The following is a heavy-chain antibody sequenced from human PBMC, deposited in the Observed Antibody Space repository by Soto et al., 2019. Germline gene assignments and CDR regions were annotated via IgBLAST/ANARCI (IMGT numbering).Heavy chain of an antibody. CDR2: VYSGSNS. V-gene: IGHV3-53*02. CDR3: ARVQSAYGGNWFDP. J-gene: IGHJ5*02. Sequence: EVQLVETGGRLIQPGGSLRLSCAVSGLTVGGIYMTWVRQAPGKGLEWVSIVYSGSNSYYADSVRCRFTISRDTSKNTLYLQLNNLRVEDTAVYFCARVQSAYGGNWFDPWRQGTLVTVSA. D-gene: IGHD4-17*01. CDR1: GLTVGGIY.